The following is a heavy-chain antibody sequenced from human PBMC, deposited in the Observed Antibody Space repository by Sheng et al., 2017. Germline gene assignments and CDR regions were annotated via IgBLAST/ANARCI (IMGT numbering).Heavy chain of an antibody. CDR2: IDGDGSTT. CDR3: ARPLYGDYVGSDY. CDR1: GFTSSRHW. Sequence: EVQLVESGGGSVHPGESLRLSCAASGFTSSRHWMQWVRQAPGKGLVWVSRIDGDGSTTTYADSVKGRFTIFRDNAKNTLYLQMNSLRAEDTAVYYCARPLYGDYVGSDYWGQGTLVTVSS. D-gene: IGHD4-17*01. J-gene: IGHJ4*02. V-gene: IGHV3-74*03.